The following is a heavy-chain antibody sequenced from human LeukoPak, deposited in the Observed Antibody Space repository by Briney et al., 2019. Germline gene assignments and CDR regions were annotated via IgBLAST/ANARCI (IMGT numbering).Heavy chain of an antibody. Sequence: ETLSLTCAVDGGSFSNYYWSWVRQAPGKGLEWVANIKQDGGDIGYVDSVKGRFTISRDNAKNSLYLQMNSLRAEDTAEYYCAKDSNGWYQRGSNYFDYWGQGTLVTVSS. J-gene: IGHJ4*02. D-gene: IGHD6-19*01. CDR2: IKQDGGDI. CDR1: GGSFSNYY. V-gene: IGHV3-7*03. CDR3: AKDSNGWYQRGSNYFDY.